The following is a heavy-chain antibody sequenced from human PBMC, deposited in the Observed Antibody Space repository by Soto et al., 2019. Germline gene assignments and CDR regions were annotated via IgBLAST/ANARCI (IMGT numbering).Heavy chain of an antibody. Sequence: ASVKVSCKASGYTFTSYDINWVRQATGQGLEWMGWMNPNSGNTGYAQKFQGRVTMTRNTSISTAYMELSSLRSEDTAVYYWGRGGVGRYCSSTSCFNYGMDVWGQGTTVTVSS. CDR2: MNPNSGNT. J-gene: IGHJ6*02. CDR3: GRGGVGRYCSSTSCFNYGMDV. D-gene: IGHD2-2*01. CDR1: GYTFTSYD. V-gene: IGHV1-8*01.